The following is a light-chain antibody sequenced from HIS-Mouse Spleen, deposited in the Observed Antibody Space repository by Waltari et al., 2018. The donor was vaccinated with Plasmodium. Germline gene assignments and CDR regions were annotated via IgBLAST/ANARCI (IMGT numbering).Light chain of an antibody. CDR3: YSTDSSGNHRV. CDR2: EDS. V-gene: IGLV3-10*01. Sequence: SYELTQPPSGSVSPGQTARITFSGDALPKKYASWYQQNSGQAPVLVIYEDSKRPSGIPERFSGSSSGTMATLTISGAQVEDEADYYCYSTDSSGNHRVFGGGTKLTVL. CDR1: ALPKKY. J-gene: IGLJ3*02.